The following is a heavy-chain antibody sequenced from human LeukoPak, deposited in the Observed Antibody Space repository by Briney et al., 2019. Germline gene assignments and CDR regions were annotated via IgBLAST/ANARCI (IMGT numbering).Heavy chain of an antibody. CDR2: ISPTGSTT. J-gene: IGHJ4*02. D-gene: IGHD6-6*01. CDR3: ARGPNSNWSGLDF. CDR1: GFSFSGHW. Sequence: GGSLRLSCTASGFSFSGHWMHWARQLPGKGLVWDSRISPTGSTTSYADSVKGRFTVSRDNAKNTLYLQVNNLRAEDTAVYYCARGPNSNWSGLDFWGQGTLLTVSS. V-gene: IGHV3-74*01.